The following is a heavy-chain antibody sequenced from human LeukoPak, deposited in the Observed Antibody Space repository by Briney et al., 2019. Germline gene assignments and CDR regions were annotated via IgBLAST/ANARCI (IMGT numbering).Heavy chain of an antibody. V-gene: IGHV4-4*09. Sequence: PSETLSLTCTVSGGSISNYYWSWVRQPPGKGLEWIGYIYTSGSTNYNPSLESRVTMSVDTSKNQFSLKLSSVTAADTAVYYCARQKLLNNWFDPWGQGTPVTVSS. CDR3: ARQKLLNNWFDP. CDR2: IYTSGST. J-gene: IGHJ5*02. D-gene: IGHD2-8*01. CDR1: GGSISNYY.